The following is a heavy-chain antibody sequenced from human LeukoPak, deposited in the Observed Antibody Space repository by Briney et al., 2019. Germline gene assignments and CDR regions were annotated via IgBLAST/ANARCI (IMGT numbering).Heavy chain of an antibody. J-gene: IGHJ4*02. CDR2: ISYDGSNK. D-gene: IGHD1-26*01. CDR1: GFTFSSYG. CDR3: AKDFTTQMGAYTPGY. V-gene: IGHV3-30*18. Sequence: GGSLRLSCAASGFTFSSYGMHWVRQAPGKGLEWVAVISYDGSNKYYADSVKGRFTISRDNSKNTLYLQMNSLRAEDTAVYYCAKDFTTQMGAYTPGYWGQGALVTVSS.